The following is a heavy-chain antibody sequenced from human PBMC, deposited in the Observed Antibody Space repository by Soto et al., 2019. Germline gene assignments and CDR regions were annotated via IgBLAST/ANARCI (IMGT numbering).Heavy chain of an antibody. Sequence: SETLSLTCTVSGGSISSSSYYWGWIRQPPGKGLEWIGSIYYSGSTYYKPSLKGRVTISVDTSKNQFSLKVSSATAADTAVYYCARHSNRNYGLYYFDYWGLGALVTVSS. CDR3: ARHSNRNYGLYYFDY. CDR2: IYYSGST. V-gene: IGHV4-39*01. D-gene: IGHD4-4*01. J-gene: IGHJ4*02. CDR1: GGSISSSSYY.